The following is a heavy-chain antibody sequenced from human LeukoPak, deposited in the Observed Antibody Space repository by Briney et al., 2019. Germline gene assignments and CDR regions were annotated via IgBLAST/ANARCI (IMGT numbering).Heavy chain of an antibody. J-gene: IGHJ4*02. CDR2: ISISSSTI. Sequence: GGSLRLSCAASGFTFSSYEMNWVRQAPGKGLEWISYISISSSTIYYADSVKGRFTISRDNAKNSLYLQMNSLRAEDTAVYYCARDKSSGWSYFDYWGQGTLVTVSS. CDR1: GFTFSSYE. V-gene: IGHV3-48*03. CDR3: ARDKSSGWSYFDY. D-gene: IGHD6-19*01.